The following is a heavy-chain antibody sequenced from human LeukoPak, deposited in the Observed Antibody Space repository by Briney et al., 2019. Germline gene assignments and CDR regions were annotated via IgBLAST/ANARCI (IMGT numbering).Heavy chain of an antibody. J-gene: IGHJ6*02. CDR3: ARAPSDYGMDV. CDR1: GGSISSSSYY. Sequence: SETLSLTCTVSGGSISSSSYYWGWIRQPPGKGLEWIGSIYYSGSTYYNPSLKSRVTISVDTSKNQFSLKLSSVTAADTAVYYCARAPSDYGMDVWGQGTTVTVSS. V-gene: IGHV4-39*07. CDR2: IYYSGST.